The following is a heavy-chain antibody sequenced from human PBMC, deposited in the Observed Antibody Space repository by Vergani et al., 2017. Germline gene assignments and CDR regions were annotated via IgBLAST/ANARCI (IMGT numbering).Heavy chain of an antibody. CDR1: GFTFSSYW. CDR2: IKQDGSEK. Sequence: EVQLVESGGGLVQPGGSLRLSCAASGFTFSSYWRSWVRQAPGKGLEWVANIKQDGSEKYYVDFVKGRFTISRDNAKNSLYLQMNSLRAEDTAVYYCARGGAAWGQGTLVTVSS. V-gene: IGHV3-7*03. J-gene: IGHJ4*02. CDR3: ARGGAA. D-gene: IGHD6-13*01.